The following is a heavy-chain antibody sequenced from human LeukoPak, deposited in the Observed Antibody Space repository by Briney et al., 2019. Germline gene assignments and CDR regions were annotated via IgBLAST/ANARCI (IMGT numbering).Heavy chain of an antibody. Sequence: PGGSLRLSCAASGFTFDDYAMHWVRQAPGKGLEWVSGINWNSNRIGYADSVKGRFTISRDNAKNSLYLQMNSLRAEDTALYYCAALTVTPVGPDYWGQGTLVTVSS. D-gene: IGHD4-17*01. CDR3: AALTVTPVGPDY. CDR2: INWNSNRI. V-gene: IGHV3-9*01. CDR1: GFTFDDYA. J-gene: IGHJ4*02.